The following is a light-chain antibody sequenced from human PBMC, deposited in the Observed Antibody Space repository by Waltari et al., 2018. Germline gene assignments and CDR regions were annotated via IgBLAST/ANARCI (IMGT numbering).Light chain of an antibody. CDR3: ASYTSSTTGV. V-gene: IGLV2-14*03. CDR2: DVR. CDR1: SSGIGGYNF. J-gene: IGLJ2*01. Sequence: SALTQPASVSASPGQSITISCPGTSSGIGGYNFVSWYQQHPGKAPKLIIYDVRHRPSGVSNRFSGSKSGNTASLTISGLQAEDEADYYCASYTSSTTGVFGGGTKLTVL.